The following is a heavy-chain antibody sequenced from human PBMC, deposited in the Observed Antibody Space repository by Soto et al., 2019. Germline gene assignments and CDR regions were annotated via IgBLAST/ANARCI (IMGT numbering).Heavy chain of an antibody. J-gene: IGHJ4*02. V-gene: IGHV3-64*01. D-gene: IGHD3-10*01. Sequence: GGSLRLSCAASGFTFSSYAMHWVRQAPGKGLEYVSDISNKEGSTNYASSVKGRFPISRDNSKSTLYLQMGSLRTEDMAVYCARWSGYYFDYWGQGTLVTVAS. CDR1: GFTFSSYA. CDR3: ARWSGYYFDY. CDR2: ISNKEGST.